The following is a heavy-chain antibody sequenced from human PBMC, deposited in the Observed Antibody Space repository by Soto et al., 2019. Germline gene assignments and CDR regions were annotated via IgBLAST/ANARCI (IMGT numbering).Heavy chain of an antibody. CDR3: ARNGYSYGPFDY. Sequence: SVKVSCKASGGTFSSYAISWVRQAPGQGLEWMGGIIPIFGTANYAQKFQGRVTITADESTSTAYMELSSLRSEDTAVYYCARNGYSYGPFDYWGQGTLVTVSS. D-gene: IGHD5-18*01. V-gene: IGHV1-69*13. CDR2: IIPIFGTA. CDR1: GGTFSSYA. J-gene: IGHJ4*02.